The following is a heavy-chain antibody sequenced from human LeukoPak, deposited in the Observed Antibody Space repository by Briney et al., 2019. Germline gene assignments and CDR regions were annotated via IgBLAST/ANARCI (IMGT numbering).Heavy chain of an antibody. Sequence: GGSLRLSCAASGFTFSDYYMSWIRQAPGKGLEWVLYISSSSSYTNHADSVKGRFTISRDNAKNSLCLQMNSLRAEDTAVYYCATNYDILTGSPKDDAFDIWGQGTMVTVSS. CDR1: GFTFSDYY. D-gene: IGHD3-9*01. CDR3: ATNYDILTGSPKDDAFDI. CDR2: ISSSSSYT. V-gene: IGHV3-11*03. J-gene: IGHJ3*02.